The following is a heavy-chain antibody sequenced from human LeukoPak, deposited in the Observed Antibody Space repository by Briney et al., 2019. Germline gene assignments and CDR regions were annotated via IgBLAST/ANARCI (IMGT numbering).Heavy chain of an antibody. D-gene: IGHD3-9*01. Sequence: ASVKVSCKASVYTFTSYGISWVRQAPGQGLEWMGWISAYNGNTNYAQKLQGRVTMTTDTSTSTAYMELRSPRSDDTAVYYCAREAVVRYPDYWGQGTLVTVSS. CDR3: AREAVVRYPDY. J-gene: IGHJ4*02. V-gene: IGHV1-18*01. CDR2: ISAYNGNT. CDR1: VYTFTSYG.